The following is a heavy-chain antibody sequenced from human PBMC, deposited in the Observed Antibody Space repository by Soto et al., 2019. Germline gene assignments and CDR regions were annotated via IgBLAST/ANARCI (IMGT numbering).Heavy chain of an antibody. J-gene: IGHJ6*03. CDR1: GYTFTSYD. D-gene: IGHD3-10*01. V-gene: IGHV1-8*01. CDR3: AFQPGGGHYYGSGAPEYYMDV. Sequence: GASVKVSCKASGYTFTSYDMNWVRQATGQGLEWMGWMNPNSGNTGYAQKFQGRVTMTRNTSISTAYMELSSLRSEDTAVYYCAFQPGGGHYYGSGAPEYYMDVWGKGTTVTVSS. CDR2: MNPNSGNT.